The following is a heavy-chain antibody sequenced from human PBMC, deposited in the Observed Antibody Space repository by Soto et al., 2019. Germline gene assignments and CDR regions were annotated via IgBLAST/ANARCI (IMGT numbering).Heavy chain of an antibody. CDR1: GYTFTSYD. D-gene: IGHD2-2*01. J-gene: IGHJ5*02. CDR2: MNPNSGNT. CDR3: ARLRMVGKYQLRTGWFDP. Sequence: QVQLVQSGAEVKKPGASVKVSCKASGYTFTSYDINWVRQATGQGLEWMGWMNPNSGNTGYAQKFQGRVTMTRNTLISTAYMELSSLRSEDTAVYYCARLRMVGKYQLRTGWFDPWGQGTLVTVSS. V-gene: IGHV1-8*01.